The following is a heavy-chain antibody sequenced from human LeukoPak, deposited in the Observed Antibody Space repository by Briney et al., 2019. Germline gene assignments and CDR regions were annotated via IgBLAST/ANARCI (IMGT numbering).Heavy chain of an antibody. Sequence: SETLSLTCAVYGGSFSGYYWSWIRQPPGKGLEWIGEINHSGSTNYNPSLKSRVTISVDTSKNQFSLKLSSVTAADTAVYYCARPLSGYDTPPYMDVWGKGTTVTISS. CDR1: GGSFSGYY. CDR3: ARPLSGYDTPPYMDV. J-gene: IGHJ6*03. D-gene: IGHD5-12*01. CDR2: INHSGST. V-gene: IGHV4-34*01.